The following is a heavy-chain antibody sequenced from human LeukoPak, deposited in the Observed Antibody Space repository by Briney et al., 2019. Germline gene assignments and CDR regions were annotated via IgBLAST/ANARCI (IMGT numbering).Heavy chain of an antibody. V-gene: IGHV3-33*01. CDR3: ARGLYYYDSSGSPFDY. CDR2: IWYDGNNK. Sequence: GGSLRLSCAASGFTFSNYGMHWVRQAPGKGLEWVAVIWYDGNNKYYADSVKGRFTISRDNSKNTLYLQMNSLRAEDTAVYYCARGLYYYDSSGSPFDYWGQGTLVTVSS. J-gene: IGHJ4*02. D-gene: IGHD3-22*01. CDR1: GFTFSNYG.